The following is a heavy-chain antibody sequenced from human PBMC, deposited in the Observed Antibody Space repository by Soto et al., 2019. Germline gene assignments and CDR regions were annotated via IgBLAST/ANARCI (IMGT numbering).Heavy chain of an antibody. V-gene: IGHV3-11*01. Sequence: QVQLVESGGGLVEPGGSLRLSCAASGFRFSDHYMTWIRQAPGKGLEWVSKISSGGTTTYYADSVKGRFTVSRDNAKNSVYLEMNSLRTEDTAVYYCAGDTYYSSSTFWGQGTLVTVSS. CDR3: AGDTYYSSSTF. CDR1: GFRFSDHY. J-gene: IGHJ4*02. D-gene: IGHD1-26*01. CDR2: ISSGGTTT.